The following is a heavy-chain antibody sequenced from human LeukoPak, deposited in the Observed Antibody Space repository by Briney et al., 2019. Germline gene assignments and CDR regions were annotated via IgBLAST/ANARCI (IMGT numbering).Heavy chain of an antibody. J-gene: IGHJ6*02. D-gene: IGHD2-15*01. CDR1: GYTFTSYG. Sequence: GASVKVSCKASGYTFTSYGISWVRQAPGQGLEWMGWISAYNGNTNHAQKLQGRVTMTTDTSTSTAYMELRSLRSDDTTVYYCARDHQAAVEGGMDVWGQGTTVTVSS. V-gene: IGHV1-18*01. CDR2: ISAYNGNT. CDR3: ARDHQAAVEGGMDV.